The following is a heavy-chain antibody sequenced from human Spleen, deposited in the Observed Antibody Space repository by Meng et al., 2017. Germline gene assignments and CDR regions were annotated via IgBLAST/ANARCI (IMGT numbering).Heavy chain of an antibody. CDR3: ARERDRYCSGGSCLTWGY. J-gene: IGHJ4*02. CDR1: GYTFTGYY. CDR2: INPNSGGT. D-gene: IGHD2-15*01. V-gene: IGHV1-2*02. Sequence: QVRLVQSGAEVKKPGASVKVSCKASGYTFTGYYMHWVRQAPGQGLEWMGWINPNSGGTNYAQKFQGRVTMTRDTSISTAYMELSRLRSDDTAVYYCARERDRYCSGGSCLTWGYWGQGTLVTVSS.